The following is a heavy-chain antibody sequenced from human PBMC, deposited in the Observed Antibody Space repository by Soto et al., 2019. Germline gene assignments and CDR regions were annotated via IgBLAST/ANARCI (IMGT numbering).Heavy chain of an antibody. CDR2: ISSSGSTI. CDR1: GFTFSSYE. Sequence: EVQLVESGGGLVQPGGSLRLSCAASGFTFSSYEMNWVRQAPGKGLEWVSYISSSGSTIYYADSVKGRFTISRDNAKNSLYLQMNSLRAEDTAVYYCARAPDLPVTIFGVVIIPGNGMDVWGQGTTVTVSS. V-gene: IGHV3-48*03. J-gene: IGHJ6*02. D-gene: IGHD3-3*01. CDR3: ARAPDLPVTIFGVVIIPGNGMDV.